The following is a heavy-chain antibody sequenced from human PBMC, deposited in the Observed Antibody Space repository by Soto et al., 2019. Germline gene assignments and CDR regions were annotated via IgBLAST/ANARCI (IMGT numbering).Heavy chain of an antibody. CDR3: ARTSYSSSWYPIDY. J-gene: IGHJ4*02. CDR1: GFSLSTKGMC. CDR2: IDWDDDK. Sequence: SGPALGNPTQSLALDCTFRGFSLSTKGMCVSWIRQPPGKALEWLALIDWDDDKYYSTSLKTRLTISKDTSKNQVVLTMTNMDPVDTATYYCARTSYSSSWYPIDYWGQGTLVTVSS. D-gene: IGHD6-13*01. V-gene: IGHV2-70*01.